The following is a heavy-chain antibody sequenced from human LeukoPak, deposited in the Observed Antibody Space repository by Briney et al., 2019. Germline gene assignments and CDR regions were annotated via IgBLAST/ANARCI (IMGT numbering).Heavy chain of an antibody. V-gene: IGHV4-34*01. CDR2: INHSGSI. D-gene: IGHD3-9*01. J-gene: IGHJ4*02. CDR1: GGSFSGYY. Sequence: SEPLSLTCAVYGGSFSGYYWSWIRQPPAKGLEWIGEINHSGSINYNPSLKRRVTISVDTSKNQFSLKLSSVTAADTAVYYCTRHRRATGYFYFDYWGQGTLVTVSS. CDR3: TRHRRATGYFYFDY.